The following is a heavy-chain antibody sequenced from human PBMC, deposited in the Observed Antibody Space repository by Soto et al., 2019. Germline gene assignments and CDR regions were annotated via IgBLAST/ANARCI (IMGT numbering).Heavy chain of an antibody. D-gene: IGHD6-13*01. CDR2: ISSSCCST. V-gene: IGHV3-23*01. J-gene: IGHJ6*02. Sequence: GGSLRLSCAAYGFTFSSYSMNWVRQAPGKGLEWVSYISSSCCSTYYADSVKGRFTISRDNTKNTLYLQMNSLRAEDTAVYYCAKDLPQYSSSWLHYYYYGMDVWGQGTTVTVSS. CDR1: GFTFSSYS. CDR3: AKDLPQYSSSWLHYYYYGMDV.